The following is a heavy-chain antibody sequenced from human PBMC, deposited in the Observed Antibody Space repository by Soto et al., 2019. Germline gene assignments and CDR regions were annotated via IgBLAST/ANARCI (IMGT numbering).Heavy chain of an antibody. CDR2: IDPSDSQT. CDR1: GYSFAGYW. D-gene: IGHD3-22*01. V-gene: IGHV5-10-1*01. CDR3: ARQIYDSDTGPNFQYYFDS. Sequence: HGGSLKISRKGSGYSFAGYWINLGRQKPGKGPGWMGRIDPSDSQTYYSPSFRGHVTISATKSITTVFLQWSSLRASDTAMYYCARQIYDSDTGPNFQYYFDSWGQGTPVTVSS. J-gene: IGHJ4*02.